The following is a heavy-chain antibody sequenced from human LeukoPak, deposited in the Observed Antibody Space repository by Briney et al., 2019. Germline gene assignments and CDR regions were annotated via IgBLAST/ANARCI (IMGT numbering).Heavy chain of an antibody. CDR2: INTNTGNP. V-gene: IGHV7-4-1*02. CDR3: ARAQTPIIAAAGTRNWFDP. CDR1: GYTFTSYA. Sequence: ASVKVSCKASGYTFTSYAMNWVRQAPGQGLEWMGWINTNTGNPTYAQGFTGRFVFSLDTSVSTAYLQISSLKAEDTAVYYCARAQTPIIAAAGTRNWFDPWGQGTLVTVSS. J-gene: IGHJ5*02. D-gene: IGHD6-13*01.